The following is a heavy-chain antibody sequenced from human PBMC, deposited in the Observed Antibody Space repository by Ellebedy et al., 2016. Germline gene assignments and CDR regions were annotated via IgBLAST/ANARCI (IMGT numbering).Heavy chain of an antibody. CDR3: ARVPGVLSYFDY. J-gene: IGHJ4*02. D-gene: IGHD2-8*02. V-gene: IGHV4-38-2*02. CDR1: GYSISSGYY. CDR2: IYHSGST. Sequence: SETLSLTCTVSGYSISSGYYWGWIRQPPGKGLEWIGNIYHSGSTYYNPSLKSRVTISVDTSKNQFSLKLSSVTAADTAVYYCARVPGVLSYFDYWGQGTLVTVSS.